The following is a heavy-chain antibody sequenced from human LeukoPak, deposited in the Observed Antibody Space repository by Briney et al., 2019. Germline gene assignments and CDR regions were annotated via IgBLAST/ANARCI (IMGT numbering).Heavy chain of an antibody. CDR1: GFIFSTYG. CDR3: AKDSLADIDY. D-gene: IGHD3-16*01. V-gene: IGHV3-30*02. J-gene: IGHJ4*02. CDR2: IRHDGSIK. Sequence: PGGSLRLSCATSGFIFSTYGMYWVRQAPGKGLEWVAFIRHDGSIKNYADSVKGRSTISRDNSKNTLYLQMNSLRAEDTAVYYCAKDSLADIDYWGRGTLVTVSS.